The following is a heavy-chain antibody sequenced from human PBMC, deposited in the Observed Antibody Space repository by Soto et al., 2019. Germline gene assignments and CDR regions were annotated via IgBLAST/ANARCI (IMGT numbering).Heavy chain of an antibody. CDR3: ARDDLRFLERLFKPAKDDAFDI. CDR2: ISAYNGNT. V-gene: IGHV1-18*01. Sequence: QVQLVQSGAEVKKPGASVKVSCKASGYTFTSYGISWVRQAPGQGLEWMGWISAYNGNTNYAQKLQGRVTMTTDTSTSTAYMELRSLRSDDTAVYYCARDDLRFLERLFKPAKDDAFDIWGQGTMVTVSS. J-gene: IGHJ3*02. CDR1: GYTFTSYG. D-gene: IGHD3-3*01.